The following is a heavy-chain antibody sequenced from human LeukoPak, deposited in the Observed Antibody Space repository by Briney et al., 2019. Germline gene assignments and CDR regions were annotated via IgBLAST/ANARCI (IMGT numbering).Heavy chain of an antibody. V-gene: IGHV1-69*01. Sequence: GGSLRLSCAASGFTFSSYAISWVRQAPGQGLEWMGGIIPIFGTANYAQKFQGRVTITADESTSTAYMELSSLRSEDTAVYYCARDQLRYCGGDCYAFDIWGQGTMVTVSS. CDR3: ARDQLRYCGGDCYAFDI. D-gene: IGHD2-21*02. J-gene: IGHJ3*02. CDR2: IIPIFGTA. CDR1: GFTFSSYA.